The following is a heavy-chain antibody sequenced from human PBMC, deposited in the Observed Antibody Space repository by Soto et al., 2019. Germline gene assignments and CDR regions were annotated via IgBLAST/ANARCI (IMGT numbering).Heavy chain of an antibody. J-gene: IGHJ4*02. CDR2: INHSGSA. CDR1: GGSFSGYY. Sequence: SETLSLTCAVYGGSFSGYYWSWIRQPPGEGLEWIGEINHSGSANYNPSLKSRVTISVDTSKNQFSLKLSSVTAADTAVYYCGNVQERSSGYLSAFDYWGQGTLVTVSS. D-gene: IGHD3-22*01. V-gene: IGHV4-34*01. CDR3: GNVQERSSGYLSAFDY.